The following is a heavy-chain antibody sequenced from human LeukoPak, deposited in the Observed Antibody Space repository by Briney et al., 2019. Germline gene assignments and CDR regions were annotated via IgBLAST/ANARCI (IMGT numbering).Heavy chain of an antibody. V-gene: IGHV3-53*01. Sequence: GGSLRLSCAASGFTVSSNYMSWVRQAPGKGLEWVSDIYSGGSTYYADSVKGRFTISRDNSKNKLYLQMNSLRAEDTAIYYCARGSGSGGRDIDSWGQGTLVTVSS. CDR2: IYSGGST. CDR1: GFTVSSNY. D-gene: IGHD3-10*01. CDR3: ARGSGSGGRDIDS. J-gene: IGHJ4*02.